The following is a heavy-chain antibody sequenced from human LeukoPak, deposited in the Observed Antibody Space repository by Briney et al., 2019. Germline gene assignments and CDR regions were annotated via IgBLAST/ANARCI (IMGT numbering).Heavy chain of an antibody. D-gene: IGHD3-10*01. V-gene: IGHV4-34*01. CDR3: ARRTYYYGSGSYSVYYYYYMDV. CDR2: INHSGST. J-gene: IGHJ6*03. CDR1: GGSFSGYY. Sequence: SETLSLTCAVYGGSFSGYYWSWIRQPPGKGLEWIGEINHSGSTNYNPSLKMRVTISVDTSKNQFSLKLSSVTAADQDVYYCARRTYYYGSGSYSVYYYYYMDVWGKGTTVTISS.